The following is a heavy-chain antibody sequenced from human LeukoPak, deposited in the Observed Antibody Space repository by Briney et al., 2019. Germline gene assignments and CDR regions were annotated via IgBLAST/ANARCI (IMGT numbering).Heavy chain of an antibody. CDR3: ARPNAMGV. Sequence: GGSLRLSCAASGFTVSSNYMSWVRQAPGKGLEWVANINQDGSERYYVDSVKGRFTISRDNAKNSLSLQMNSLRAEDTAVYYCARPNAMGVWGQGTTVTVSS. CDR1: GFTVSSNY. V-gene: IGHV3-7*01. CDR2: INQDGSER. J-gene: IGHJ6*02.